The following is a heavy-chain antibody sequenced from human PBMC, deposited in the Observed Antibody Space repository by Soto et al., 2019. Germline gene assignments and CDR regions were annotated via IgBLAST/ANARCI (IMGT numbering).Heavy chain of an antibody. D-gene: IGHD4-17*01. CDR2: ITGSGDYT. J-gene: IGHJ3*01. V-gene: IGHV3-23*01. CDR3: GKDPNGDYVGAFDF. CDR1: GFTFSSYA. Sequence: EVQMLESLGGLVQPGGSLRLSCAASGFTFSSYALTWVRQAPGKGLEWVSTITGSGDYTRYTDSVKGRFTINGDNAKSTLFLQMKCLPADDSAIYSCGKDPNGDYVGAFDFWGQGKMVTVSS.